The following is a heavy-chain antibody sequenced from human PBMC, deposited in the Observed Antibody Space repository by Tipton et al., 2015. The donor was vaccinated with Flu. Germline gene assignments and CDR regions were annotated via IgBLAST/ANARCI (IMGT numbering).Heavy chain of an antibody. J-gene: IGHJ1*01. D-gene: IGHD1-26*01. V-gene: IGHV4-59*01. CDR3: ARYGTYDGSRYFQH. CDR1: GGSISSYY. Sequence: LRLSCTVSGGSISSYYWSWIRQPPGKGLEWIGYIYYSGSTNYNPSLRSRVTISVDTSKNQFSLKLGSVTAADTAVYYCARYGTYDGSRYFQHWGQGTLVTVSS. CDR2: IYYSGST.